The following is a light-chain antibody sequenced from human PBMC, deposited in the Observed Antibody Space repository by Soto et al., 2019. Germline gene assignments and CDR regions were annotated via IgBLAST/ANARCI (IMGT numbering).Light chain of an antibody. Sequence: SSELTQSPSVSVAPGKTARITCGESDIGSKSVHWYQQQPGQAPVLVIYYDSHRPSGIPERFSGSNSANTATLTISRVEAGDDADYYCHVWYSGSDHVVFGGGTKLTVL. CDR1: DIGSKS. J-gene: IGLJ2*01. CDR3: HVWYSGSDHVV. V-gene: IGLV3-21*04. CDR2: YDS.